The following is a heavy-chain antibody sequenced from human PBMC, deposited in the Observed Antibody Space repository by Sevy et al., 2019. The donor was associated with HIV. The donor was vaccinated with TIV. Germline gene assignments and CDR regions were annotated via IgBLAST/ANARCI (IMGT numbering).Heavy chain of an antibody. V-gene: IGHV3-23*01. CDR2: ISVSGGSR. J-gene: IGHJ4*02. CDR1: GFTFSLYA. CDR3: AKVVKPSSRHYFFDY. Sequence: GGSLRLSCTASGFTFSLYAVTWVRQAPGKGLEWVSTISVSGGSRYYADSVKGRFTISRDNAKNTLYLQMNNLGAGDTAVYYCAKVVKPSSRHYFFDYWGQGTLVTVSS. D-gene: IGHD3-22*01.